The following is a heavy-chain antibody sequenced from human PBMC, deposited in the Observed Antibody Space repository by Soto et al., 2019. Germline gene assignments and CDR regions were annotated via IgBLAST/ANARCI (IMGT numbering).Heavy chain of an antibody. CDR1: GGSISSGDYY. V-gene: IGHV4-30-4*01. CDR3: ARDGSGYDPFDY. Sequence: SETLSLTCTVSGGSISSGDYYWSWIRQPPGKGLEWIGYIYYSGSTYYNPSLKSRVTISVDTSKNQFSLKLSSVTAADTAVYYCARDGSGYDPFDYWGQGALVTVSS. D-gene: IGHD5-12*01. J-gene: IGHJ4*02. CDR2: IYYSGST.